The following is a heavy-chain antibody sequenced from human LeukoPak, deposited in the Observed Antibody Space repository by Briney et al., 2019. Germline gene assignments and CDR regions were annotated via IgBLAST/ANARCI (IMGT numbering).Heavy chain of an antibody. D-gene: IGHD2-21*01. CDR2: IRHDGSNT. CDR3: ARDATQIQVWFDGYSDH. CDR1: GFTFNTYG. J-gene: IGHJ4*02. V-gene: IGHV3-33*01. Sequence: AGGSLRLSCAASGFTFNTYGMNWVRQAPGKGLEWVAVIRHDGSNTHYADSVKGRFTISRDNSKNTLYLQMNSLRAEDTAVYYCARDATQIQVWFDGYSDHWGQGTLVTVSS.